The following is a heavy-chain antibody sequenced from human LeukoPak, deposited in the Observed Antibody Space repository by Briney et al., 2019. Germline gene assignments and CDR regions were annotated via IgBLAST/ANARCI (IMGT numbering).Heavy chain of an antibody. V-gene: IGHV4-34*01. CDR2: INHSGST. CDR1: GGSFSGYY. Sequence: SETLSLTCAVYGGSFSGYYWSWIRQPPGEGLEWIGEINHSGSTNYNPSLKSRVTISVDTSKNQFSLKLSSVTAADTAVYYCARVRSKEDILTGYYYFDYWGQGTLVTVSS. CDR3: ARVRSKEDILTGYYYFDY. D-gene: IGHD3-9*01. J-gene: IGHJ4*02.